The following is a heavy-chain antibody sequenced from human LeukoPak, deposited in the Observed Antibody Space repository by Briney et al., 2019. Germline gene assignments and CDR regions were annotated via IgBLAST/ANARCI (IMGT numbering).Heavy chain of an antibody. Sequence: GRSLRLSCAASGFTFDDYAMHWVRQAPGKGLEWVSGISWNSGSIGYADSVKGRFTISRDNAKNSLYLQMNSLRAEDTALYYCAKMVVGAFDIWGQGTMVTVSS. V-gene: IGHV3-9*01. CDR2: ISWNSGSI. D-gene: IGHD3-22*01. CDR3: AKMVVGAFDI. J-gene: IGHJ3*02. CDR1: GFTFDDYA.